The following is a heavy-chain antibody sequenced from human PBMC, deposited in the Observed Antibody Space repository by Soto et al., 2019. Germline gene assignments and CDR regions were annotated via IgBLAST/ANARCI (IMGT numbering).Heavy chain of an antibody. D-gene: IGHD2-2*01. CDR1: GFTFSSYA. CDR2: ISGSGGST. CDR3: AKAPSTLVKQGDAFDI. V-gene: IGHV3-23*01. Sequence: EVQLLESGGGLVQPGGSLRLSCAASGFTFSSYAMSWVRQAPGKGLEWVSAISGSGGSTYYADSVKGRFTISRDNSKNTLYLQMNSLRAEDTAVYYCAKAPSTLVKQGDAFDIWGQGTMVTVSS. J-gene: IGHJ3*02.